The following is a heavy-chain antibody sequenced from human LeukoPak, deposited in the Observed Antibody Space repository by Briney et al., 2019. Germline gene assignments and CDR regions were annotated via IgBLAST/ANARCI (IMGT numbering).Heavy chain of an antibody. CDR3: AHGGTGWYYFDY. J-gene: IGHJ4*02. CDR1: GFTFSSYA. CDR2: ISYDGTSK. Sequence: PGGSLRLSCAASGFTFSSYAMHWVRQAPGKGLEWVAVISYDGTSKYYADSVKGRFTISRDNSKSTLFLQMNSLRAEDTAVYYCAHGGTGWYYFDYWGQGTLVTVSS. V-gene: IGHV3-30*04. D-gene: IGHD6-19*01.